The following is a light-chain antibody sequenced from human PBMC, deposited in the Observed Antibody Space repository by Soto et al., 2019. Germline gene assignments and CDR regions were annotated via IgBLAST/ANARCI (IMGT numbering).Light chain of an antibody. CDR1: QGISSY. CDR3: QQLKSYPQT. Sequence: SFLSASVGDRVTITCRASQGISSYLAWYQKKPGKAPKLLMYAASTLQSGVPSRFSGSESGTEFTLTISSLQPEDFATYYCQQLKSYPQTFGQGTKV. CDR2: AAS. J-gene: IGKJ1*01. V-gene: IGKV1-9*01.